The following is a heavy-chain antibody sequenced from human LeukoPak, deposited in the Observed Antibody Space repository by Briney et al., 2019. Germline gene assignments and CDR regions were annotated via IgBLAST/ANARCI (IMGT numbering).Heavy chain of an antibody. CDR1: GASTSAYY. J-gene: IGHJ3*01. Sequence: PSETLSLTCTVSGASTSAYYWSWLRQPPGKGLEWIGYSYSGGNANYSPSLKSLVTISIDTSENQFSLSLNSVTAADTAIYFCAHSKRGGGYYINAFAVWGQGALVTISS. D-gene: IGHD1-26*01. CDR3: AHSKRGGGYYINAFAV. CDR2: SYSGGNA. V-gene: IGHV4-59*01.